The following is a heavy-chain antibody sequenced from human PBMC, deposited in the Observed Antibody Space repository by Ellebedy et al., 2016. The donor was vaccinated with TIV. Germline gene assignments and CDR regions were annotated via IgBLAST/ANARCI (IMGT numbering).Heavy chain of an antibody. V-gene: IGHV1-69*13. J-gene: IGHJ3*02. Sequence: AASVKVSCKASGGTISSYGINWVRQAPGQGLEWMGGIIPVYGAANYAQKFQGRVTITADESTSTVYMEVSSLRSEDTAVYYCAREKGHSSGWAEAFDIWGQGTMVTVSS. CDR2: IIPVYGAA. CDR3: AREKGHSSGWAEAFDI. CDR1: GGTISSYG. D-gene: IGHD6-19*01.